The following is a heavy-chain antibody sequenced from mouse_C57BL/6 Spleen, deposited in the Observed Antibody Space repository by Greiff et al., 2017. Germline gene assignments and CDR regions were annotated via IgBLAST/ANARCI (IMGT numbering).Heavy chain of an antibody. D-gene: IGHD1-1*01. J-gene: IGHJ4*01. CDR1: GYTFTSYW. Sequence: QVQLQQPGAELVRPGTSVKLSCKASGYTFTSYWMHWVKQRPGQGLEWFGVIDPSDSYTNYNQKFKGKATLTVDTSSSTAYMQLSSLTSEDSAVYYCARSGYYGSSYVYAMDYWGQGTSVTVSS. CDR3: ARSGYYGSSYVYAMDY. V-gene: IGHV1-59*01. CDR2: IDPSDSYT.